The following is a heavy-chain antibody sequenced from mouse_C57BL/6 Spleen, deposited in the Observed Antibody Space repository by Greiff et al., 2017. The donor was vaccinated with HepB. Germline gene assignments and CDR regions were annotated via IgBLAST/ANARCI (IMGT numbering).Heavy chain of an antibody. CDR1: GYTFTSYW. V-gene: IGHV1-64*01. J-gene: IGHJ3*01. Sequence: QVQLQQPGAELVKPGASVKLSCKASGYTFTSYWMHWVKQRPGQGLEWIGMIHPNSGSTNYNEMFKSKATLTVDKSSSTAYMQLSSLTSEDAAVYYCAREGVGRAWFAYWGQGTLVTVSA. D-gene: IGHD4-1*01. CDR2: IHPNSGST. CDR3: AREGVGRAWFAY.